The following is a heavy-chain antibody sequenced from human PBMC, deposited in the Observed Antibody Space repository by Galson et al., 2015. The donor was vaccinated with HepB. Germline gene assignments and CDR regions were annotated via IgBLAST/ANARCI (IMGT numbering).Heavy chain of an antibody. CDR1: GGSISSDF. J-gene: IGHJ5*02. D-gene: IGHD5-18*01. CDR2: IYYSGST. CDR3: ARRSTAMVYKENWFDP. V-gene: IGHV4-59*08. Sequence: QVQLQESGPGLVKPSETLSLTCTVSGGSISSDFWTWIRQPPGKGLEWIGYIYYSGSTFYNPSLQSRVTISVDTSKDQFSLRLSSVTAADTAVYYCARRSTAMVYKENWFDPWGQGTLVTVSS.